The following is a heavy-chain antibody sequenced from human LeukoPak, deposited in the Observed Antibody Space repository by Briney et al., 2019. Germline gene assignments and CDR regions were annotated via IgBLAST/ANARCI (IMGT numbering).Heavy chain of an antibody. J-gene: IGHJ4*02. CDR2: IDSSSDTI. D-gene: IGHD7-27*01. CDR3: ARDHNWGFDY. Sequence: GGSLRLSCAASGFTFSNAWMTWVRQAPGKGLEWLSYIDSSSDTISYADSVKGRFTISRDNAKNSLFLQMNSLRDEDSAKYYCARDHNWGFDYWGQGALVTVSS. CDR1: GFTFSNAW. V-gene: IGHV3-48*02.